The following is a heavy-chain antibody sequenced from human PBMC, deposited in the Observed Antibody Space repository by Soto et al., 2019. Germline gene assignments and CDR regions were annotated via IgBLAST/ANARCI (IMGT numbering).Heavy chain of an antibody. Sequence: QLQLQESGSGLVKPSQTLSLTCAVSGGSISSGGYSWSWIRQPPGKGLEWNGYISHSGSTYYNPSLKRRVTISVDRSKNQCSLKLGSVTAAGTAVYYCARWFGPWGQGTLVTVSS. V-gene: IGHV4-30-2*01. CDR3: ARWFGP. J-gene: IGHJ5*02. CDR1: GGSISSGGYS. CDR2: ISHSGST.